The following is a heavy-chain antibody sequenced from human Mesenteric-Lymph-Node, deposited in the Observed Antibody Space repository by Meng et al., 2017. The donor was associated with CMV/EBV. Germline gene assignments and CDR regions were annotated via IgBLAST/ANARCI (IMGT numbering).Heavy chain of an antibody. CDR1: GFTVINNF. V-gene: IGHV3-53*05. CDR2: IYGGGTT. Sequence: GESLKISCAASGFTVINNFISWVRQAPGKGLEWVSVIYGGGTTNFADSVRGRFTISRDNSKNTVYLQMNSLRPEDTAVYYCARFPKVGDGMDVWGQGTTVTVSS. D-gene: IGHD1-26*01. J-gene: IGHJ6*02. CDR3: ARFPKVGDGMDV.